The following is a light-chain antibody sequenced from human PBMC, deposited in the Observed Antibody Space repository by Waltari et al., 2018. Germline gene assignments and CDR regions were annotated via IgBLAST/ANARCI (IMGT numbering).Light chain of an antibody. J-gene: IGLJ2*01. Sequence: QSALTQPASVSGSPGQSITISCTGSTSDVGGYNLVSWYRQFPNKAPQLIIYEGTRRPSGFAGRFSASKSGNTASLTISGLQAEDEALYFCSSYARSDNSVLFGGGTQLSVL. CDR2: EGT. CDR3: SSYARSDNSVL. V-gene: IGLV2-23*01. CDR1: TSDVGGYNL.